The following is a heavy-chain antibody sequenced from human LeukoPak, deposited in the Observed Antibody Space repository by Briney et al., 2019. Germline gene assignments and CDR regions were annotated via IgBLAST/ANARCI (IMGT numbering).Heavy chain of an antibody. CDR1: GGSLSSYS. CDR2: IYTSGST. CDR3: ARETLTFPDF. V-gene: IGHV4-4*07. Sequence: SETLSLTCTVSGGSLSSYSWSWIRQPAGRGLEWIGRIYTSGSTSCNPSLTSRVSMSLDTSKKQISLKLSSVTAADTAVYYCARETLTFPDFWGQGTLVTVSS. J-gene: IGHJ4*02. D-gene: IGHD3-9*01.